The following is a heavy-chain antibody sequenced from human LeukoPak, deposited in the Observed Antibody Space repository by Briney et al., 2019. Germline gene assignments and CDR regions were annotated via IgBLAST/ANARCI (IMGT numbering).Heavy chain of an antibody. CDR2: IIPIFGTA. CDR3: ARERAAAGTFGY. D-gene: IGHD6-13*01. J-gene: IGHJ4*02. CDR1: GGTLSSYA. Sequence: GASVKVSCKASGGTLSSYAISWVRQAPGQGLEWMGGIIPIFGTANYAQKFQGRVTITADKSTSTAYMELSSLRSEDTAVYYCARERAAAGTFGYWGQGTLVTVSS. V-gene: IGHV1-69*06.